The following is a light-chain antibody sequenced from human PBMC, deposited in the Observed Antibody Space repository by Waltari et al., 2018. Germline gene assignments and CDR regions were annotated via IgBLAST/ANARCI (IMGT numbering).Light chain of an antibody. CDR1: SSDVGSSNL. CDR3: CSYAGSSTVV. V-gene: IGLV2-23*02. J-gene: IGLJ2*01. Sequence: QSALTQPASVSGSPRQSITISCPGTSSDVGSSNLVSWYQQHPGKAPKLMIYEVTKRPSGVSNRFSGSKSGNTASLTISGLQAEDEADYYCCSYAGSSTVVFGGGTKLTVL. CDR2: EVT.